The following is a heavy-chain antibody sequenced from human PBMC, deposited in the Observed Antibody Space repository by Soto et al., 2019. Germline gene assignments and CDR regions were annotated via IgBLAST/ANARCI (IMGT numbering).Heavy chain of an antibody. V-gene: IGHV2-5*02. J-gene: IGHJ4*02. CDR2: IYWDDAK. Sequence: QITLKESGPTLVKPTQTLTLTCTFSGFSLSASGVGVGWIRQPPGKALEWLAIIYWDDAKHYSPSLKSSLTNTKDTAKNQVVLTMPNMYPVDPATYYCAHKGGGDRILDYWGQGTLVTVSS. D-gene: IGHD3-16*01. CDR1: GFSLSASGVG. CDR3: AHKGGGDRILDY.